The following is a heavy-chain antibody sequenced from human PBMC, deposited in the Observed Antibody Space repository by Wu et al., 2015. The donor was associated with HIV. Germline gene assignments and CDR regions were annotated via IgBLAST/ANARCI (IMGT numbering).Heavy chain of an antibody. V-gene: IGHV4-30-4*08. CDR2: IYYSGRT. Sequence: QVQLQESGPGLVKPSQPLSLTCTVSGDSIRNDGYYWSWIRQPPGKGLEWIGYIYYSGRTDYSPSLRSRVSMTVDTSKNQFSLNLTSVTAADTALYYCARAATVTTGFDYWGQGTLVTVSS. CDR3: ARAATVTTGFDY. D-gene: IGHD4-17*01. CDR1: GDSIRNDGYY. J-gene: IGHJ4*02.